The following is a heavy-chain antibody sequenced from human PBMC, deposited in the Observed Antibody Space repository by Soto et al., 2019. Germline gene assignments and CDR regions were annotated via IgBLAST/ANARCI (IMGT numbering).Heavy chain of an antibody. V-gene: IGHV3-23*01. J-gene: IGHJ3*02. CDR1: GFTFSSYA. CDR3: AKDSGPSDYPDAFDI. Sequence: GALRLSCAASGFTFSSYAMSWVRQAPGKGLEWVSAISGSGGSTYYADSVKGRFTISRDNSKNTLYLQMNSLRAEDTAVYYCAKDSGPSDYPDAFDIWGQGTMVTVSS. CDR2: ISGSGGST. D-gene: IGHD4-17*01.